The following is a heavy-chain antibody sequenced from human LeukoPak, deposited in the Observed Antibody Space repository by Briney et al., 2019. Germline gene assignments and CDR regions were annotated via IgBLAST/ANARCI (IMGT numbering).Heavy chain of an antibody. Sequence: GGSLRLSCAASGFTFSSYSMNWVRQAPGKGLEWVSYISSSSSTIYYADSVKGRFTISRDNAKNSLYLQMNSLRAEDTAVYYCARGAFSSSWLYYYYYYMDVWGEGTTVTVSS. J-gene: IGHJ6*03. CDR2: ISSSSSTI. V-gene: IGHV3-48*04. D-gene: IGHD6-13*01. CDR3: ARGAFSSSWLYYYYYYMDV. CDR1: GFTFSSYS.